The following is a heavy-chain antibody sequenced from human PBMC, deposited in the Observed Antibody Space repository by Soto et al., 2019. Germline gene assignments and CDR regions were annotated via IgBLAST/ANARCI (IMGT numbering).Heavy chain of an antibody. J-gene: IGHJ6*02. Sequence: QVQLQESGSGLVKPSQSLSLTCTVSGVSLNTADTWWSWIRQSPGKGLEFIGYYHSGGSTYYDASFKSRVIISAVTSNRQFSLKLSSVTVADTVVYFCVRSRQMESGNDYGLDVWGQGTTVTVSS. V-gene: IGHV4-30-4*01. CDR2: YHSGGST. CDR3: VRSRQMESGNDYGLDV. CDR1: GVSLNTADTW. D-gene: IGHD1-1*01.